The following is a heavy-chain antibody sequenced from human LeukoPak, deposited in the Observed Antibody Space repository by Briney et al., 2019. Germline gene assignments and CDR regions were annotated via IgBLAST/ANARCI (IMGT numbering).Heavy chain of an antibody. D-gene: IGHD6-13*01. CDR3: AKRISGGGRYFDY. V-gene: IGHV3-23*01. Sequence: GGSLRLSCAASGFXFNNYAISWVRQAPGKGLEWVSGISAGGAGTYYADSVRARFTISRDNSKDTLALQMNSLRAEDTAIYYCAKRISGGGRYFDYWGQGTLVTVSS. CDR1: GFXFNNYA. J-gene: IGHJ4*02. CDR2: ISAGGAGT.